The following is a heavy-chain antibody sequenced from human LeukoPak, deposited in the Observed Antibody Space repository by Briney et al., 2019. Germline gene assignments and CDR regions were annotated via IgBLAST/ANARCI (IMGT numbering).Heavy chain of an antibody. CDR3: AKGGYNWIPLED. J-gene: IGHJ4*02. V-gene: IGHV3-23*01. CDR1: GFTFSSYA. D-gene: IGHD5-12*01. CDR2: ISGSGGST. Sequence: GGSLRLSCAASGFTFSSYAMSWVRQAPGKGLEWVSAISGSGGSTYYADSVKGRFTISRDNSKNTLYLQMDSLGADDTAIYYCAKGGYNWIPLEDWGRGTLVTVSS.